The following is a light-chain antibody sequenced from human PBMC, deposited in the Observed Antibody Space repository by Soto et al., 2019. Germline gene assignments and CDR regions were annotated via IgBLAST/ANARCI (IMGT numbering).Light chain of an antibody. CDR2: GAS. J-gene: IGKJ2*01. CDR3: QQYGSSPPNT. CDR1: QSVSSSY. V-gene: IGKV3-20*01. Sequence: EIVLTQSPGTLSLSPGERATLSCRASQSVSSSYLAWYQQKPGQAPRLLIYGASSRATGIPDRFSGSGSGTDFTLTISRQETEDFAVYYCQQYGSSPPNTFGQGTELEIK.